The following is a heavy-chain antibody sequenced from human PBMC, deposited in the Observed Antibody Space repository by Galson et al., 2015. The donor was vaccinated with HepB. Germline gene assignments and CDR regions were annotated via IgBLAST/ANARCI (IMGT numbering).Heavy chain of an antibody. V-gene: IGHV3-7*03. Sequence: SLRLSCAASGFTFSSYWMSWVRQAPGKGLEWVANIKQDGSEKYYVDSVKGRFTISRDNAKNSLYLQMNSLRAEDTAVYYCARDPFRSYDFWSGYYLEGPNFDYSGPGTLVPVS. CDR3: ARDPFRSYDFWSGYYLEGPNFDY. CDR2: IKQDGSEK. D-gene: IGHD3-3*01. J-gene: IGHJ4*02. CDR1: GFTFSSYW.